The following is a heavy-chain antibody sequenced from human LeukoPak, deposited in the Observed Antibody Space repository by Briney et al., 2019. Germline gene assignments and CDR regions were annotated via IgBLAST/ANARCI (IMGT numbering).Heavy chain of an antibody. J-gene: IGHJ4*02. CDR3: ATSRGRDGYKNAPLLNFDY. V-gene: IGHV3-23*01. Sequence: GGSLRLSCAASGFTFSSYAMSWVRQAPGKGLEWVSAISGSGGSTYYADSVKGRFTISRDNSKNTLYLQMNSLRAEDTAVYYCATSRGRDGYKNAPLLNFDYWGQGTLVTVSS. D-gene: IGHD5-24*01. CDR1: GFTFSSYA. CDR2: ISGSGGST.